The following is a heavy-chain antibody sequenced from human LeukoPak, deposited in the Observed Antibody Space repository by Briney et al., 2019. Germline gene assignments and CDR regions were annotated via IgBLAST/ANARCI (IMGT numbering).Heavy chain of an antibody. CDR1: GFDFSTYD. J-gene: IGHJ3*01. Sequence: PGGSLRLSCAGSGFDFSTYDMGWVRQAPGKGLEWVSSISRAGDRTYYEDSVKGRFTISRDNSRNTMFLQMNSLRAEDTAVYYCARGESFAFDVWGQGTMVTVSS. CDR2: ISRAGDRT. V-gene: IGHV3-23*01. CDR3: ARGESFAFDV.